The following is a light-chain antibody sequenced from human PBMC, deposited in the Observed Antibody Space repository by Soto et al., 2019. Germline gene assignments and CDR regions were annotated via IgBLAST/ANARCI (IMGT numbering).Light chain of an antibody. Sequence: DIQLTQSPSSLSASVGDRVTITCQASQAIITYLNWFQQRPGKAPKLLIYDASHLETGVPSRFSGSGSGTEFTLTISSLQPEDVGTYYCQQYDKLSLTFGGETKVEL. J-gene: IGKJ4*01. CDR1: QAIITY. CDR2: DAS. V-gene: IGKV1-33*01. CDR3: QQYDKLSLT.